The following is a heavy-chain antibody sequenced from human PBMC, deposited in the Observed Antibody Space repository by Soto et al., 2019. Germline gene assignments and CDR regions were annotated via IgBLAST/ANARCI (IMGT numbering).Heavy chain of an antibody. CDR3: ARSGIVSVPAAKVSWFDP. V-gene: IGHV4-30-2*01. J-gene: IGHJ5*02. CDR2: IYHSGST. D-gene: IGHD2-2*01. CDR1: GGSISCSDYS. Sequence: SETLSLTCAVSGGSISCSDYSWSWIRQPPGKGLEWIGYIYHSGSTYYNPPLKSRVTISGDRSKNQFSLKLTSVTAADTALYYCARSGIVSVPAAKVSWFDPWGQGTLVTVSS.